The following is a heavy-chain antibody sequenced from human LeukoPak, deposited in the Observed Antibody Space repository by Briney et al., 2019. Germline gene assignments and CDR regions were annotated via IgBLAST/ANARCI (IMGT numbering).Heavy chain of an antibody. CDR2: ISGSGGST. CDR1: GFTFSSYA. V-gene: IGHV3-23*01. Sequence: GGSLSLSCAASGFTFSSYAMSWVRQAPGKGLEWVSGISGSGGSTYYADSVKGRFTISRDNSKNTLYLQMSSLRAEDTAVYYCAKGGHNWNYYYYYMDVWGKGTTVTVSS. CDR3: AKGGHNWNYYYYYMDV. D-gene: IGHD1-20*01. J-gene: IGHJ6*03.